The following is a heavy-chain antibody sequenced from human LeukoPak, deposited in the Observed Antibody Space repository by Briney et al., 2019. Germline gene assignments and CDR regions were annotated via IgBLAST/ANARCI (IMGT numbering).Heavy chain of an antibody. CDR2: INAGNGNT. V-gene: IGHV1-3*01. D-gene: IGHD5-18*01. CDR1: GYTFTSYA. J-gene: IGHJ5*02. Sequence: ASVKVSCKASGYTFTSYAMHWVRQAPGQRLEWMGWINAGNGNTKYSQKFQGRVTITRDTSASTAYMELSRLRSEDTAVYYCARVNGYSCGLNWFDPWSQGRLVTVPS. CDR3: ARVNGYSCGLNWFDP.